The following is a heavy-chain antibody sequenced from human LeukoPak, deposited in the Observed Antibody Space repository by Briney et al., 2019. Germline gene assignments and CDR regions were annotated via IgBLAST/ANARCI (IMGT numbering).Heavy chain of an antibody. V-gene: IGHV4-34*01. J-gene: IGHJ4*02. CDR1: GGSFSGYY. D-gene: IGHD6-6*01. CDR2: INHSGST. Sequence: SETLSLTCAVYGGSFSGYYWSWIRQPPGKGLEWIGEINHSGSTNHNPSLKGRVTISVDTSKNQFSLKLSSVTAADTAVYYCARGRGSSSSGSFDYWGQGTLVTVSS. CDR3: ARGRGSSSSGSFDY.